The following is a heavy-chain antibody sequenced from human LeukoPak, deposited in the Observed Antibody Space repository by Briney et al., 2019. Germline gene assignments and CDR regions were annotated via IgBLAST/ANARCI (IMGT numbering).Heavy chain of an antibody. D-gene: IGHD5-24*01. CDR3: ASEIDGHASNV. V-gene: IGHV3-23*01. Sequence: GGSLRHPCAAYGFTFISYTMSWVRQPPGKGLEWVAGIWSNGGNTYYADSVKGRFTISRDNSKNTLFLQVSSLRVEDTAVYYCASEIDGHASNVWGKGTMVTVSS. CDR1: GFTFISYT. CDR2: IWSNGGNT. J-gene: IGHJ3*01.